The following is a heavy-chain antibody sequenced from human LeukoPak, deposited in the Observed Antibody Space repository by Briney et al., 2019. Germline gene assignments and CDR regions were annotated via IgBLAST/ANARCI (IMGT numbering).Heavy chain of an antibody. Sequence: PGGSLRLSCAASGFXFHSYAIAWVRQAPGKGLEWLSGISYGGGSTYYADSVEGRITISSDKSKNTLYLQMNSLRAEDTAVYYCAKTLMYSRDSFDYWGQGTLVTVSS. V-gene: IGHV3-23*01. D-gene: IGHD6-13*01. CDR2: ISYGGGST. CDR1: GFXFHSYA. CDR3: AKTLMYSRDSFDY. J-gene: IGHJ4*02.